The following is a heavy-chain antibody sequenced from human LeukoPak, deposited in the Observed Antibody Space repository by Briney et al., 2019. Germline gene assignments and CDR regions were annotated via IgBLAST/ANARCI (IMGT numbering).Heavy chain of an antibody. CDR1: GFSFSNYA. V-gene: IGHV3-23*01. CDR3: AKGADYGDFFDY. CDR2: IRGSGDDT. D-gene: IGHD4-17*01. Sequence: GGSLRLSCVASGFSFSNYAMSWVRQAPGKGLEWVSAIRGSGDDTYYADSVKGRFTISRDNSKHTLYLQMNSLSAEDTALYYCAKGADYGDFFDYWGQGTLVTVSS. J-gene: IGHJ4*02.